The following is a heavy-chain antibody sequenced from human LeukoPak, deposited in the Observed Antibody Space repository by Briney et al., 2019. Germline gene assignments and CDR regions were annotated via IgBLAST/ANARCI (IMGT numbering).Heavy chain of an antibody. CDR3: ARDRVAVAADWFDP. CDR2: IYTSGST. D-gene: IGHD6-19*01. V-gene: IGHV4-4*07. Sequence: SETLSLTCTVSGGSISSYYWSWIRQPAGKGLEWIGRIYTSGSTNYNPPLKSRVTMSVDTSKNQFSLKLSSVTAADTAVYYCARDRVAVAADWFDPWGQGTLATVSS. CDR1: GGSISSYY. J-gene: IGHJ5*02.